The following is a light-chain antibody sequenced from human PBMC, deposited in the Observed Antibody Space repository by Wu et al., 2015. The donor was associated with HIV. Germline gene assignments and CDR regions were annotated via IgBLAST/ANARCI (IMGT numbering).Light chain of an antibody. CDR3: QQYGSSPRT. Sequence: EIVLTQSPGTLSLSPGERATLSCRASQSVSSSYLAWYQQKPGQAPRLLIYGASNRATGIPDRFSGSGSGTDFTLTISRLEPEDFAVYYCQQYGSSPRTFGQGTRWKSN. CDR1: QSVSSSY. V-gene: IGKV3-20*01. CDR2: GAS. J-gene: IGKJ1*01.